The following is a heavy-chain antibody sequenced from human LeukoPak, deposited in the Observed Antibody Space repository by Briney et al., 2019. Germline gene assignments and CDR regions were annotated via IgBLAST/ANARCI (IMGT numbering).Heavy chain of an antibody. Sequence: SGPTLVKPTQTLTLTCTFSGFSLSTSGVGVGWIRQPPGKALEWLALIYWDDDKRYSPSLKSRLTITKDTSKNQVVLTTTNMDPVDTATYYCAHASTTVTGFDYWGQGTLVTVSS. V-gene: IGHV2-5*02. CDR1: GFSLSTSGVG. CDR3: AHASTTVTGFDY. CDR2: IYWDDDK. J-gene: IGHJ4*02. D-gene: IGHD4-17*01.